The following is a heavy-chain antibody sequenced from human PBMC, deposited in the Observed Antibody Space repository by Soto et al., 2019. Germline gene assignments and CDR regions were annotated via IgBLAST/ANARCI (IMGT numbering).Heavy chain of an antibody. J-gene: IGHJ4*02. D-gene: IGHD2-2*01. CDR1: GFTFSSYA. V-gene: IGHV3-23*01. CDR3: AKILVVPAASPPGDFDY. Sequence: GGSLRLSCAASGFTFSSYAMSWVRQAPGKGLEWVSAISGSGGSTYYADSVKGRFTISRDNSKNTLYLQMNSLRAEDTAVYYCAKILVVPAASPPGDFDYWGQGTLVTVSS. CDR2: ISGSGGST.